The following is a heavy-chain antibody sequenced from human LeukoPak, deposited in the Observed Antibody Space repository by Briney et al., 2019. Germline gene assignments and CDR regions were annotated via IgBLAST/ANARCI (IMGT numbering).Heavy chain of an antibody. CDR3: ARRSGNWFDP. V-gene: IGHV5-10-1*01. Sequence: GESLKISCKGSGSSFTTYWISWVRQMPGTGLEWMGRIDPSDSYTNYSPSFQGHVTISADKSISTAYLQWSGLKASDSAMYYCARRSGNWFDPWGQGTLVTVSS. J-gene: IGHJ5*02. CDR1: GSSFTTYW. CDR2: IDPSDSYT.